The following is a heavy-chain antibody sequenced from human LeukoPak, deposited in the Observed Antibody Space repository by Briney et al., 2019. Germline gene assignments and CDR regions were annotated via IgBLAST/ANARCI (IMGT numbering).Heavy chain of an antibody. Sequence: ASVKVSCKASGYTFTGYYMHWVRQAPGQGLEWMGWINPNSGNTGYAQKFQGRVTMTRNTSISTAYMELSSLRSEDTAVYYCARDSSGYNAFDIWGQGTMVTVSS. CDR1: GYTFTGYY. D-gene: IGHD3-22*01. V-gene: IGHV1-8*02. CDR3: ARDSSGYNAFDI. J-gene: IGHJ3*02. CDR2: INPNSGNT.